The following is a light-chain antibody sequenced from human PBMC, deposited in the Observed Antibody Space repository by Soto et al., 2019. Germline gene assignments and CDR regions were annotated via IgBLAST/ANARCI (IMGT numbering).Light chain of an antibody. CDR3: TSYTSSNTYV. V-gene: IGLV2-14*03. CDR1: SVDVGGFKY. CDR2: DVN. J-gene: IGLJ1*01. Sequence: QSVLTQPASVSGSPGQSIAISCTGTSVDVGGFKYVSWYQQHPGKVPKLMIYDVNNRPSGVSNRFSGSKSGNTASLTISGLQAEDEADYFSTSYTSSNTYVFGTGTKDTDL.